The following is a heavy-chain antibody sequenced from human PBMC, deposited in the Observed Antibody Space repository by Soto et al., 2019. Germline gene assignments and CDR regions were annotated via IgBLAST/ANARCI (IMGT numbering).Heavy chain of an antibody. D-gene: IGHD2-2*01. Sequence: QVQLVQSGAEVKKPGASVKVSCKASGYTFTGYYMHWVRQAPGQGLEWMGWINPNSGGTNYAKKFQGRVTMTRDTSISTAYMELSRLRSDDTAVYYCARDVVPAAIHHRPVEFYYYYGMDVWGQGTTVTVSS. CDR3: ARDVVPAAIHHRPVEFYYYYGMDV. CDR2: INPNSGGT. V-gene: IGHV1-2*02. CDR1: GYTFTGYY. J-gene: IGHJ6*02.